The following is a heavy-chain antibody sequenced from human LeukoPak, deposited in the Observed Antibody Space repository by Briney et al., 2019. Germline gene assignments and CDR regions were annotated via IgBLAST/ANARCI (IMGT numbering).Heavy chain of an antibody. CDR3: ARDPGGDYRDY. V-gene: IGHV1-18*01. D-gene: IGHD4-11*01. J-gene: IGHJ4*02. Sequence: ASVKVSCKASGYTFTSYGISWVRQALGQGLEWMGWISAYNGNTNYAQKLQGRVTMTTDTSSSTAYMELRSLRSDDTAVYCCARDPGGDYRDYWGQGTLVTVSS. CDR1: GYTFTSYG. CDR2: ISAYNGNT.